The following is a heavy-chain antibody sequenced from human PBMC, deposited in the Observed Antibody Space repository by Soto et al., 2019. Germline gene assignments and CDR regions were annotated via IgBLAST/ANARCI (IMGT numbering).Heavy chain of an antibody. V-gene: IGHV4-4*07. D-gene: IGHD2-2*02. J-gene: IGHJ6*02. CDR2: IYTSGST. CDR1: GCSISSYY. CDR3: ARDRKGCSSTSCYRYYYYYGMDV. Sequence: SETLSLPCTVSGCSISSYYWGWIRQPAGKGLEWIGRIYTSGSTNYNPSLKSRVTMSVDTSKNQFSLKLSSVTAADTAVYYCARDRKGCSSTSCYRYYYYYGMDVWGQGTTVTVSS.